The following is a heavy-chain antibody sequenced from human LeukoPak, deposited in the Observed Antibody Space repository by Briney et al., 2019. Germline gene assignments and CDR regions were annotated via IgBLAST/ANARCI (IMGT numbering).Heavy chain of an antibody. CDR3: ASAPSGPLEM. J-gene: IGHJ3*02. Sequence: SETLSLTCTVSGGSISSSDYYWGWIRQPPGKGLEWSGRIYYSGSTYYNPCLKSRVSISIDTPKNQFSLKLSSVTDTDTNVYYCASAPSGPLEMWGQRTMLTVSS. CDR2: IYYSGST. CDR1: GGSISSSDYY. V-gene: IGHV4-39*01.